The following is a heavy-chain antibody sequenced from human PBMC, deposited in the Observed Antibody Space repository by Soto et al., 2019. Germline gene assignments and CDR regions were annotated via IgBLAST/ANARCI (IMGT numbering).Heavy chain of an antibody. CDR2: ISYDGSNK. CDR1: GFTFSSYA. D-gene: IGHD6-13*01. V-gene: IGHV3-30-3*01. J-gene: IGHJ4*02. CDR3: ARDHSSSWSFDH. Sequence: GGSLRLSCAASGFTFSSYAMHWVRQAPGKGLEWVAVISYDGSNKYYADSVKGRFTISRDNSKNTLYLQMNSLRAEDTAVYYCARDHSSSWSFDHWGQGTLVTVSS.